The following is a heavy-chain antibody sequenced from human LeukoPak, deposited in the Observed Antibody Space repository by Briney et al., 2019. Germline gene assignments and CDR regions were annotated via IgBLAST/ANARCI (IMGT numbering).Heavy chain of an antibody. CDR3: ATGPRADGSLDY. CDR1: GYTFTDYY. D-gene: IGHD1-26*01. J-gene: IGHJ4*02. Sequence: RASVKVSCKVSGYTFTDYYMHWVQQAPGKGLEWMGLVDPEDGETIYAEKFQGRVTITADTSTDTAYMELSSLRSEDTAVYYCATGPRADGSLDYWGQGTLVTVPS. V-gene: IGHV1-69-2*01. CDR2: VDPEDGET.